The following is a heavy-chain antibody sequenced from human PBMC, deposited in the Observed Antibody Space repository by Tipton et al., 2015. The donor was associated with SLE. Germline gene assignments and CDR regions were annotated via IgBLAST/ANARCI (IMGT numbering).Heavy chain of an antibody. CDR1: GGSISSYY. J-gene: IGHJ3*02. CDR2: ISYSGST. CDR3: AGEEENDFWSRGDAFDI. D-gene: IGHD3-3*01. V-gene: IGHV4-59*12. Sequence: TLSLTCTVSGGSISSYYWSWIRQPPGKGLEWIGYISYSGSTNYNPSLKSRVTISVDTSKNQFSLKLSSVTAADTAVYYCAGEEENDFWSRGDAFDIWGQGTMVTVSS.